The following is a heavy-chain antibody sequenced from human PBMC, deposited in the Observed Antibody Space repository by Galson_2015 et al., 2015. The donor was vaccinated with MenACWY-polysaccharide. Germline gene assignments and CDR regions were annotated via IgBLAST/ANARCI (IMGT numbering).Heavy chain of an antibody. CDR2: IQYDGRKK. CDR1: GSRFSHSG. CDR3: AREGSRIVFHAFDT. D-gene: IGHD6-13*01. V-gene: IGHV3-33*01. Sequence: SLRLSCAASGSRFSHSGMHWVRQAPGKGLEWVAVIQYDGRKKVYADSVKGRFTISRDNSKNTLFLEMNSLGAEDTAVYYCAREGSRIVFHAFDTWGQGTMVTVSS. J-gene: IGHJ3*02.